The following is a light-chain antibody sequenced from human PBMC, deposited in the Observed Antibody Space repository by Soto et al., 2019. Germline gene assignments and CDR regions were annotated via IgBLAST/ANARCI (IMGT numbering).Light chain of an antibody. CDR1: QSVSIS. Sequence: EIVLAQSPATLSLSPGERATLSCRASQSVSISLAWYQQKPGQAPRLLIYDASKRATGIPARFSGTGSGTEFTLTISSLEPDDFATYYCQQYNSYFRTFGQGTKVDIK. CDR2: DAS. V-gene: IGKV3-11*01. CDR3: QQYNSYFRT. J-gene: IGKJ1*01.